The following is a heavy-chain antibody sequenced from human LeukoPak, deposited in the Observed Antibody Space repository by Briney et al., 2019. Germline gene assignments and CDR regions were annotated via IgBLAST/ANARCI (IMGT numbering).Heavy chain of an antibody. D-gene: IGHD2/OR15-2a*01. CDR1: GFTFTDHY. Sequence: EASVKVSCKSSGFTFTDHYIHWVSQGPGQGLEWMGYIGPHSTFTSSPQEFQGKVTMTRDASMSTAYMELTRLTSDDTAVYYCVREGEGPLSKDFDYWGQGTLVAVSS. V-gene: IGHV1-2*02. CDR3: VREGEGPLSKDFDY. J-gene: IGHJ4*02. CDR2: IGPHSTFT.